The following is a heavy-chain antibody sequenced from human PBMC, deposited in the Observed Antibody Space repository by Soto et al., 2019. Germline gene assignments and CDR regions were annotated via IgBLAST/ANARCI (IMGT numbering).Heavy chain of an antibody. V-gene: IGHV1-8*01. J-gene: IGHJ5*02. CDR3: VRVRSDSSWRQSGWFDP. Sequence: QVQLVQSGAEVKKPGASVKVSCKASGYTFTSYDINWVRQASGQGLEWMGWMNPNNGNTVYAEKFQGRVTMTRDTSMTTAYMDLSSLTSEDTATYYCVRVRSDSSWRQSGWFDPWGPGTLVNVSS. CDR2: MNPNNGNT. D-gene: IGHD6-13*01. CDR1: GYTFTSYD.